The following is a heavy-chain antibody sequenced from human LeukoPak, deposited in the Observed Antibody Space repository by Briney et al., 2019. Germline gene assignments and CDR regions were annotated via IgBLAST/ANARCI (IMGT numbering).Heavy chain of an antibody. Sequence: GGSLRLSCAASGFTFNDYGMNWVRQVPGKGLEWVSGINWNGGNTGSADSVKGRFTISRDNAKNSLYLQMNSLRAEDTALYYCAATYSGNWEFDYWGQGTLVTVSS. CDR1: GFTFNDYG. J-gene: IGHJ4*02. D-gene: IGHD1-26*01. CDR3: AATYSGNWEFDY. V-gene: IGHV3-20*04. CDR2: INWNGGNT.